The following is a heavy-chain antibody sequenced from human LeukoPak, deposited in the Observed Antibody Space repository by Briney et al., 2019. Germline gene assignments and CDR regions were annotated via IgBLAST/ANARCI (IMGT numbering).Heavy chain of an antibody. V-gene: IGHV4-34*01. CDR1: GGSFSGYY. Sequence: SETLSLTCAVSGGSFSGYYWSWIRHPPGKGLQWIGEINHSGSTNYNPSLKSRVTISVDTSKNQFSLKLSSVTAADTAVYYCARVGYVDTAMVIHYYYYYGMDVWGQGTTVTVSS. J-gene: IGHJ6*02. CDR2: INHSGST. D-gene: IGHD5-18*01. CDR3: ARVGYVDTAMVIHYYYYYGMDV.